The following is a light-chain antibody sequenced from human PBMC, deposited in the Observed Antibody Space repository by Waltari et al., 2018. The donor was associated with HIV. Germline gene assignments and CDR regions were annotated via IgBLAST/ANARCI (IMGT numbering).Light chain of an antibody. V-gene: IGKV3-15*01. CDR1: QRVSSN. Sequence: EIVMPQSPATLSVSPGGRATLFCRASQRVSSNLAWYQQKPGQGPRLLIYGATTRATGIPARFGGSGSGTEFTLTISSLQSEDFGLYYCQQYNQGPLGITFGQGTRLEI. CDR3: QQYNQGPLGIT. CDR2: GAT. J-gene: IGKJ5*01.